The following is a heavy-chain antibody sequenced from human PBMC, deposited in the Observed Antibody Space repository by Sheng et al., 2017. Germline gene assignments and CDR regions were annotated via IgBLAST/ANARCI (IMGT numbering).Heavy chain of an antibody. D-gene: IGHD5-12*01. CDR1: GYSFTNYG. CDR3: ARLMAHHYYFYMDV. CDR2: ISGYNGNT. V-gene: IGHV1-18*01. Sequence: QVQLVQSGSEVKKPGASVKVSCKASGYSFTNYGISWVRQAPGQGLEWMGWISGYNGNTNYAQKFQGRVTMTTDTSTSTAYMDLKSLRSDDTAVYYCARLMAHHYYFYMDVWGNGTTVTVSS. J-gene: IGHJ6*03.